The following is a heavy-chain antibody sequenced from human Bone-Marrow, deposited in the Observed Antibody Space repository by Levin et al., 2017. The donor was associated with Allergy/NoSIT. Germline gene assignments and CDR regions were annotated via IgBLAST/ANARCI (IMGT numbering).Heavy chain of an antibody. CDR3: ARVIAAAGSQLEDAFDI. CDR1: GYTFTGYY. CDR2: INPNSGGT. V-gene: IGHV1-2*02. Sequence: PGESLKISCKASGYTFTGYYMHWVRQAPGQGLEWMGWINPNSGGTNYAQKFQGRVTMTRDTSISTAYMELSRLRSDDTAVYYCARVIAAAGSQLEDAFDIWGQGTMVTVSS. J-gene: IGHJ3*02. D-gene: IGHD6-13*01.